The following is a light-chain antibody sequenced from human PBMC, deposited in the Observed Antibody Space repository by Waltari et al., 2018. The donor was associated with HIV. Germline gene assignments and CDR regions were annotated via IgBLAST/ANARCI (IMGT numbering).Light chain of an antibody. CDR2: SSD. CDR1: SSNVGSNT. V-gene: IGLV1-44*01. Sequence: QSVLTQPPSLSGTPGQRVTVSCSGSSSNVGSNTVNWYQQLPGTAPKLLIYSSDRRPSGVSDRFSGSKSGTSASLAISGLQSEDEADYYCAAWDDSLNGRLVFGTGTKVTV. J-gene: IGLJ1*01. CDR3: AAWDDSLNGRLV.